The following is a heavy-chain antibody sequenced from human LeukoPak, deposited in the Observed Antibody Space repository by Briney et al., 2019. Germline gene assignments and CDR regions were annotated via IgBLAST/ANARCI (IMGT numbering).Heavy chain of an antibody. CDR2: IYYSGST. D-gene: IGHD4-17*01. CDR3: ARGTTVTTFDY. J-gene: IGHJ4*02. V-gene: IGHV4-59*01. Sequence: PSETLSLTCTVSGGSISSYYWSWIRQPPGQGLEWIGYIYYSGSTNYNPSLKSRVTISVDTSKNQFSLKLSSVTAADTAVYYCARGTTVTTFDYWGQGTLVTVSS. CDR1: GGSISSYY.